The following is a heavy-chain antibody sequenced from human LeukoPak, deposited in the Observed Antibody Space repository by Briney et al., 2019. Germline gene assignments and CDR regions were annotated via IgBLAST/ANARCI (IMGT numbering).Heavy chain of an antibody. V-gene: IGHV3-20*04. CDR1: GFTFDDYG. Sequence: SGGSLRLSCAASGFTFDDYGMSWVRQAPGKGLEWVSGINWNGGSTGYANSVKGRFTISRDNAKNSLYLQMNSLRAEDTAVYYCARTYYDILTGYNPYFDYWGQGILVTVSS. CDR3: ARTYYDILTGYNPYFDY. J-gene: IGHJ4*02. CDR2: INWNGGST. D-gene: IGHD3-9*01.